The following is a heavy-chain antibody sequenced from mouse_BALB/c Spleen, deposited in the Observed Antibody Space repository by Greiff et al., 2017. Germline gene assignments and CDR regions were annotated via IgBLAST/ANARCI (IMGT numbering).Heavy chain of an antibody. J-gene: IGHJ4*01. V-gene: IGHV5-12-1*01. CDR2: ISSGGGST. CDR1: GFAFSSYD. Sequence: EVMLVESGGGLVKPGGSLKLSCAASGFAFSSYDMSWVRQTPEKRLEWVAYISSGGGSTYYPDTVKGRFTISRDNAKNTLYLQMSSLKSEDTAMYYCARLPYGRGYAMDYWGQGTSVTVSS. D-gene: IGHD2-1*01. CDR3: ARLPYGRGYAMDY.